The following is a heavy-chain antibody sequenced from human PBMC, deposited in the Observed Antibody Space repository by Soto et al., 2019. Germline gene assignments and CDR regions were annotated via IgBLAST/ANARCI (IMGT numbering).Heavy chain of an antibody. Sequence: EVQLLESGGALVQPGVSLSLSCAASGFTYNNYAMGWVRQAPGKGLEWVSAISSSCYSAYYADSVKGRFTISRDNSRNTMFLQMNKLSAEDTAVYYCAKGSVVVAAKFDSWGQGTQVTVSS. CDR1: GFTYNNYA. D-gene: IGHD2-21*02. CDR2: ISSSCYSA. CDR3: AKGSVVVAAKFDS. J-gene: IGHJ4*02. V-gene: IGHV3-23*01.